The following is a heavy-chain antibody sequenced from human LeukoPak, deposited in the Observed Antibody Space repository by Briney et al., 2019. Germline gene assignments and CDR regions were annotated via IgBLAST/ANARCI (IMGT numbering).Heavy chain of an antibody. J-gene: IGHJ5*02. CDR1: GYTFTGYY. Sequence: ASVKVSCKASGYTFTGYYMHWVRQAPGQGLEWMGWINPNSGGTKYAQKFQDRVTMTRDTSISTAYMELSRLRSEDTAVYCCARDPCGEDWFDPWGQGTLVTVSS. CDR3: ARDPCGEDWFDP. D-gene: IGHD2-21*01. CDR2: INPNSGGT. V-gene: IGHV1-2*02.